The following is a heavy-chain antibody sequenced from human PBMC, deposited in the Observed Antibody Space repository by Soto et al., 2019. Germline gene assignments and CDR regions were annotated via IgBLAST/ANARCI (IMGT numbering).Heavy chain of an antibody. CDR3: ARDIRGYSRAFDY. V-gene: IGHV4-61*01. CDR2: IYSSGST. J-gene: IGHJ4*02. CDR1: GDSVSSDNYY. Sequence: QVQLQESGPGLVKPSETLSLTCTVSGDSVSSDNYYWTWFRQPPGKGLEWIGYIYSSGSTNYNPSLKSRVTISLDTSSNQFSLKLTSVTAADTAVYYCARDIRGYSRAFDYWGQGTLVTVSS. D-gene: IGHD5-18*01.